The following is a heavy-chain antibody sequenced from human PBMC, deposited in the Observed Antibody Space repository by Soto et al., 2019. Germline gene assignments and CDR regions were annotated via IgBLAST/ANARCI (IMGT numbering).Heavy chain of an antibody. D-gene: IGHD2-8*01. V-gene: IGHV1-2*04. Sequence: ASVKVSCKASGYSFTDYHIHWVRQAPGQGLEWLGRINPKSGGTSTAQKFQGWVTMTTDTSISTASMELTRLTSDDTAIYYCARGDSTDCSDGVCSFFYFHDLDDWGQGTTVTVSS. J-gene: IGHJ6*02. CDR2: INPKSGGT. CDR1: GYSFTDYH. CDR3: ARGDSTDCSDGVCSFFYFHDLDD.